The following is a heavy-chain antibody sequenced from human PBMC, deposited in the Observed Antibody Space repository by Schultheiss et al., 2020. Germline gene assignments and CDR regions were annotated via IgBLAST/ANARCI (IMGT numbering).Heavy chain of an antibody. CDR3: ARRVAPPVYYYYGMDV. Sequence: SETLSLTCTVSGGSVSSGSYYWSWIRQPPGKGLEWIGYIYYSGSTNYNPSLKSRVTISVDTSKNQFSLKLSSVTAADTAVYYCARRVAPPVYYYYGMDVWGKGTTVTVAS. J-gene: IGHJ6*04. V-gene: IGHV4-61*01. CDR2: IYYSGST. CDR1: GGSVSSGSYY.